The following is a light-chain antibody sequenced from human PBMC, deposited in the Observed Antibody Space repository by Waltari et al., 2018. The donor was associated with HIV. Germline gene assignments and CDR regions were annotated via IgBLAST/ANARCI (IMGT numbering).Light chain of an antibody. Sequence: DIVLAKSPLSLSVTPGEPASISCTSSQILRHSTGYNSLDCYLQRPGQSPQLLIYLGSNRASLVPDRFSGSCSGTDFTLKISIVETEDVGFYYCMQSLQTPSVTFGPGTKVDIK. CDR3: MQSLQTPSVT. CDR2: LGS. V-gene: IGKV2-28*01. CDR1: QILRHSTGYNS. J-gene: IGKJ3*01.